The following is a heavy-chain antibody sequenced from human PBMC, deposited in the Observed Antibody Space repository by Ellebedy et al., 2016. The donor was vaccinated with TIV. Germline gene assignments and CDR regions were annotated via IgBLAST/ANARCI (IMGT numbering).Heavy chain of an antibody. CDR1: GFTFSSYW. Sequence: GESLKISCAASGFTFSSYWMSWVRQAPGKGLEWVANIKQDGGKRFYVDSVKGRITISRDNAKNSLYLQMNNLRAEDTAVYYCARDTLVGVTDSYFDYWGQGTLVTVSS. CDR3: ARDTLVGVTDSYFDY. V-gene: IGHV3-7*03. CDR2: IKQDGGKR. D-gene: IGHD1-26*01. J-gene: IGHJ4*02.